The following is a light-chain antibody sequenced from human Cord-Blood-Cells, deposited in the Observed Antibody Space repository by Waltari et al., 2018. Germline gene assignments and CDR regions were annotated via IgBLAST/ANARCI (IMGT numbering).Light chain of an antibody. CDR3: QQRSNWLT. CDR1: QSVSSY. CDR2: DAS. V-gene: IGKV3-11*01. Sequence: ELALPLPPPTLSLSPGERGTLSCRASQSVSSYLAWYQQKPGQAPRLLIYDASNRATGIPARFSGSGSGTDFTLTISSLEPEDFAVYYCQQRSNWLTFGGGTKVEIK. J-gene: IGKJ4*01.